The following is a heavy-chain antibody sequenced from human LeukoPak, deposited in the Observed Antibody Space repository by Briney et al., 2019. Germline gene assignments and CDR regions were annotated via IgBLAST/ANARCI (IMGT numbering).Heavy chain of an antibody. CDR1: GGSISSYY. J-gene: IGHJ5*02. Sequence: SETLSLTCTVSGGSISSYYWSWIRQPPGKGLEWIGYIYTSGSTNYNPSLKSRVTISVDTSKNQFSLKLSSVTAADTAVYYCARHRTGYSSSWYYLNWFDPWGQGTLVIVSS. D-gene: IGHD6-13*01. CDR2: IYTSGST. V-gene: IGHV4-4*09. CDR3: ARHRTGYSSSWYYLNWFDP.